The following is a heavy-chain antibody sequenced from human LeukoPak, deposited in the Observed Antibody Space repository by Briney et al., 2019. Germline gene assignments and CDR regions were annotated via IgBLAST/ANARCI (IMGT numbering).Heavy chain of an antibody. CDR1: GGSISSPNW. CDR2: IYHSGMT. V-gene: IGHV4-4*02. D-gene: IGHD2-15*01. Sequence: SGTLSLTCAVSGGSISSPNWWSWVRQPPGKGLEWIGEIYHSGMTNYKTSLKSRVTISVDESKNQFSLKLSSVTAADTAVYYCARDLVENSRGHDFWGQGTLVIVSS. J-gene: IGHJ4*02. CDR3: ARDLVENSRGHDF.